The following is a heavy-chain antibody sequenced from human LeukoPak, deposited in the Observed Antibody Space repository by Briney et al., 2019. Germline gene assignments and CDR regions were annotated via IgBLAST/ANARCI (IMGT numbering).Heavy chain of an antibody. Sequence: SQTLSLTCTVSAGSITSHDYYWSWIRQAPGKGLEWIGYTHNSGSTFYNPSLKSRFTISVDTSKNQFSLKVRSVTATDTAVYYCAREGHDFWSGSRGWFDPWAREPWSPSPQ. J-gene: IGHJ5*02. CDR3: AREGHDFWSGSRGWFDP. D-gene: IGHD3-3*01. V-gene: IGHV4-30-4*01. CDR2: THNSGST. CDR1: AGSITSHDYY.